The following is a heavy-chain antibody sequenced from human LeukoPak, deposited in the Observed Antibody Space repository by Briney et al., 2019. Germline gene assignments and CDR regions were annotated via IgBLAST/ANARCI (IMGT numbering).Heavy chain of an antibody. CDR1: GFIFSSYA. V-gene: IGHV3-30*04. D-gene: IGHD3-22*01. J-gene: IGHJ4*02. CDR3: ARDYYDSSGYYESDY. CDR2: ISYDGSNN. Sequence: GRSVRLLCAASGFIFSSYAMLGLRQATGKEVEWVAVISYDGSNNSYADSVKGRFTIARNNSKNSLYLQMNSLRAEDTAVYYCARDYYDSSGYYESDYWGQGTLVTVSS.